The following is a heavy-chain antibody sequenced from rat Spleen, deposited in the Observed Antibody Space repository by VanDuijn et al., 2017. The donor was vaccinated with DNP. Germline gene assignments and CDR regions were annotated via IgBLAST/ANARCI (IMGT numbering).Heavy chain of an antibody. CDR1: GFTFSAYY. J-gene: IGHJ3*01. CDR3: ATQRRGWFAY. CDR2: IGSPAYAP. Sequence: EVQLVESGGGLVHPGRSLKLSCAASGFTFSAYYMAWVRQAPAKGLEWVAYIGSPAYAPYYTDSVKGRFAISRDNAKSTLYLQMDSLRSEDTATYYCATQRRGWFAYWGQGTLVTVSS. V-gene: IGHV5-25*01. D-gene: IGHD1-11*01.